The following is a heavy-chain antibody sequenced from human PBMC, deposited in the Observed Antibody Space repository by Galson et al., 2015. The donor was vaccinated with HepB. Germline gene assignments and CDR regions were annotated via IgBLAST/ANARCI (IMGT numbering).Heavy chain of an antibody. CDR3: ARLQRPFGELSYFDY. CDR1: GFTFSSYA. Sequence: SLRLSCAASGFTFSSYAMHWVRQAPGKGLEWVAVISYDGSNKYYADSVKGRFTISSDNSKNTLYLQMNSLRAEDTAVYYCARLQRPFGELSYFDYWGQGTLVTVSS. CDR2: ISYDGSNK. V-gene: IGHV3-30*04. D-gene: IGHD3-10*01. J-gene: IGHJ4*02.